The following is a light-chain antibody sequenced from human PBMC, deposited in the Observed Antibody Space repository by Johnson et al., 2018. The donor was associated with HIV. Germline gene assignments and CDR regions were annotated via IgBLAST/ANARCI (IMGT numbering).Light chain of an antibody. CDR3: GTWDTSLSAGGV. CDR2: TYD. CDR1: NSNIGSNT. V-gene: IGLV1-44*01. J-gene: IGLJ1*01. Sequence: QSVLTQPPSVSGTPGQRVTISCSGSNSNIGSNTVNWYRHLPGTAPKLLIYTYDQRPSGVPDRFSGSQSGTSASLAISGLQAEDEADYYCGTWDTSLSAGGVFGTGTKVTVL.